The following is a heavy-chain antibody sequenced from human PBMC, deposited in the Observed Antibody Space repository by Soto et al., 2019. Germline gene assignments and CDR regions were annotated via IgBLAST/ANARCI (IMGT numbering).Heavy chain of an antibody. CDR2: IVVGSGNT. J-gene: IGHJ4*02. Sequence: QMQLVQSGPEVKKPGTSVKVSCKASGFTFTSSAVQWVRQARGQRLEWIGWIVVGSGNTNYAQKFQERVTITRDMSTSTAYMELSSLRSEDTAVYYCAADRNWNYENDYWGQGTLVTVSS. D-gene: IGHD1-7*01. CDR1: GFTFTSSA. CDR3: AADRNWNYENDY. V-gene: IGHV1-58*01.